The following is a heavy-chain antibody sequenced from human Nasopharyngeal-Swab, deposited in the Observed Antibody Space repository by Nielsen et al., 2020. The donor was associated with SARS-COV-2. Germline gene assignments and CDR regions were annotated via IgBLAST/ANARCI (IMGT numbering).Heavy chain of an antibody. CDR1: GFTFSSYA. V-gene: IGHV3-23*03. Sequence: GGSLRLSCAASGFTFSSYAMSWVRQAPGKGLEWVSVIYSGGSSTYYAGSVKGRFTISRDNSKNTLYLQMNSLRAEDTAVYYCAKSKAVAGYYDYWGQGTLVTVSS. D-gene: IGHD6-19*01. CDR3: AKSKAVAGYYDY. CDR2: IYSGGSST. J-gene: IGHJ4*02.